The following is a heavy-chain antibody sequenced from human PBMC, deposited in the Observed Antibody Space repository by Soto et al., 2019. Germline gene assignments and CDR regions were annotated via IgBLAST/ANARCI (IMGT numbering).Heavy chain of an antibody. D-gene: IGHD3-10*01. CDR3: VKIRIWFGEFH. CDR2: ISSNGGST. CDR1: GFTFSSYA. Sequence: GGSLRLSCSASGFTFSSYAMHWVRQAPGKGLEYVSAISSNGGSTYYADSVKGRFTISRDNSKNTLYLQMSGLRAEDTAVYYCVKIRIWFGEFHWGQGTLVTVSS. J-gene: IGHJ4*02. V-gene: IGHV3-64D*08.